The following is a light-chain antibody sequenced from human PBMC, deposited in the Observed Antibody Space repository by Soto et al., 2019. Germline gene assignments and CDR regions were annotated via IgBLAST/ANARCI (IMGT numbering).Light chain of an antibody. J-gene: IGKJ1*01. Sequence: EIVLTQSPATLSLSPGERATLSCRASQSVSSNYLAWYQQKPAQAPRLLIFAASSRNTGIPDRFSGSGSGTDFTLTISRLEPEDFAVYHCQQYGSSPRTFGQGTKVEIK. CDR1: QSVSSNY. V-gene: IGKV3-20*01. CDR2: AAS. CDR3: QQYGSSPRT.